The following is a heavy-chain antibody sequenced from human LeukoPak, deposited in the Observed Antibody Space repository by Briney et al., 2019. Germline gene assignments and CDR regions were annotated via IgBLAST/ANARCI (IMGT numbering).Heavy chain of an antibody. J-gene: IGHJ4*02. Sequence: PGRSLRLSCAASGFTFSSYAMHWVRQAPGKGLEWVAVISYDGSNKYYADSVKGRFTISRDNSKNTLYLQMNSLRAEDTAVYYCAKETSGSWYLGGGVEFDYWGQGTLVTVSS. V-gene: IGHV3-30*04. D-gene: IGHD6-13*01. CDR2: ISYDGSNK. CDR1: GFTFSSYA. CDR3: AKETSGSWYLGGGVEFDY.